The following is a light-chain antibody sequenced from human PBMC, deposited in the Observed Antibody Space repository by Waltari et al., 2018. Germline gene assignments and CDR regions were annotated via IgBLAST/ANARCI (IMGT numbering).Light chain of an antibody. V-gene: IGKV1-5*03. CDR1: QSIRKF. Sequence: DMQMTQSPSTLSASVGDRVTMTCRARQSIRKFLAWYQQKPGKVPKLLIYETSILESGVPSRFSRSRSGTEFTLTISSLQPDDFATYYCQQYISDSPLTFGGGTKVEIK. J-gene: IGKJ4*01. CDR2: ETS. CDR3: QQYISDSPLT.